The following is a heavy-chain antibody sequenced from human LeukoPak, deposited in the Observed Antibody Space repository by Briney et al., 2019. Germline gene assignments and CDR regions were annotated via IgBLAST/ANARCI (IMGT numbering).Heavy chain of an antibody. D-gene: IGHD1-20*01. CDR1: GFTVSSNY. Sequence: GGSLRLSCAASGFTVSSNYMSWVRQAPGKGLEWVSVIYSGGSTYYADSVKGRFTISRDNSKNMLYLQMNSLRAEDTAVYYCARGEGITGTPGAFDIWGQGTMVTVSS. CDR3: ARGEGITGTPGAFDI. J-gene: IGHJ3*02. V-gene: IGHV3-53*01. CDR2: IYSGGST.